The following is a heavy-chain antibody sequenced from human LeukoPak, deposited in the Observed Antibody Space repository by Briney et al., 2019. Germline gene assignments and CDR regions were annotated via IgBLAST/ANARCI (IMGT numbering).Heavy chain of an antibody. CDR1: GFTFNTYA. CDR3: AKGTSNFDY. J-gene: IGHJ4*02. Sequence: GGSLRLSCAASGFTFNTYAMSWVRQTPGKGLDWVSGIRGSGGDTYYADSVKGRFTISRDDSKNTLYLQMNSLRAEDTAVYYCAKGTSNFDYWGQGTLVTVSS. CDR2: IRGSGGDT. V-gene: IGHV3-23*01.